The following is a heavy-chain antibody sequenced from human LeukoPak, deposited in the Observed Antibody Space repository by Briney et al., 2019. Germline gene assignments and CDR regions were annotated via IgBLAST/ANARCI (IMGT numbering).Heavy chain of an antibody. V-gene: IGHV4-31*03. CDR2: IYYSGST. J-gene: IGHJ4*02. CDR3: ASVAAADTYYFDY. D-gene: IGHD6-13*01. CDR1: GGSISSGGYY. Sequence: SETLSLTCTVSGGSISSGGYYWSWIRQHPGKGLEWIGYIYYSGSTYYNPSLKSRVTISVDTSKNQFSLKLSSVTAADTAVYYCASVAAADTYYFDYWGQGTLVTVSS.